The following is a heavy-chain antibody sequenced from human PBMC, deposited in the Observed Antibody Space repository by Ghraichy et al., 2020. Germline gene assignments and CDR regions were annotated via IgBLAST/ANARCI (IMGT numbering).Heavy chain of an antibody. Sequence: GESLNISCAASGFTFSTYGMHWVRQAPGKGLEWVAVIWNDGSIRYYADSVRDRFTISRDNSKNTLYLQMDSLRAEDTAVYYCARDDDSFRNDFDYWSQGTLVTVSS. CDR2: IWNDGSIR. CDR1: GFTFSTYG. J-gene: IGHJ4*02. CDR3: ARDDDSFRNDFDY. V-gene: IGHV3-33*01. D-gene: IGHD3-22*01.